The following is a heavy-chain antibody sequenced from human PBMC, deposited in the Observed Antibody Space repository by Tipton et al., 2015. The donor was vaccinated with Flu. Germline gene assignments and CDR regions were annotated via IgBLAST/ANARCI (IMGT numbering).Heavy chain of an antibody. CDR3: ARAGSAYDFWSGYYTPSFDY. D-gene: IGHD3-3*01. V-gene: IGHV4-59*08. CDR1: GGSISSYY. Sequence: TLSLTCTVSGGSISSYYWSWIRQPPGKGLEWIGYIYYSGSTNYNPSLKSRVTISVDTSKNQFSLTLSSVTAADTAVYYCARAGSAYDFWSGYYTPSFDYWGQGTLVTVSS. J-gene: IGHJ4*02. CDR2: IYYSGST.